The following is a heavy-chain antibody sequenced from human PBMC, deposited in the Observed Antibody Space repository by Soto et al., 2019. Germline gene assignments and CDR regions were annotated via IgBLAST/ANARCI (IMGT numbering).Heavy chain of an antibody. Sequence: GALRLSCAASGFTFSSYSINWVRQAPGKGLEWVSAISGISGNIYYADSVKGRFTISRDNSKNTLYLQMNSLRAEDTAVYYCAKDLWVSVDGFDYWGQGTLVTVSS. D-gene: IGHD2-8*01. CDR3: AKDLWVSVDGFDY. J-gene: IGHJ4*02. CDR1: GFTFSSYS. CDR2: ISGISGNI. V-gene: IGHV3-21*04.